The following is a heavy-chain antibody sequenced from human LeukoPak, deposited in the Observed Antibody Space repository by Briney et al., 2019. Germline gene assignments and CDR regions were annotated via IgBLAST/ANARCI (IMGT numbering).Heavy chain of an antibody. CDR1: GYSFPNYW. J-gene: IGHJ4*02. CDR3: ARRHKDWELFEY. Sequence: GESLKISCKSSGYSFPNYWIGWARQMPGKGLEWMGIMYPGGSDTRYSPSFQGQVTISADKSISTAYLQWSSLKASDTAMYYCARRHKDWELFEYWGQGTLVTVSS. CDR2: MYPGGSDT. V-gene: IGHV5-51*01. D-gene: IGHD1-26*01.